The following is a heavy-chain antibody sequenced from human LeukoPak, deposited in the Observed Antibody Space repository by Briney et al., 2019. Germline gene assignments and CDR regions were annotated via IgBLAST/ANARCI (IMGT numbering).Heavy chain of an antibody. Sequence: GGSLRLSCSASGFTLSCYNMKRVRPAPAKGREGVSSISSSSSYIYYADSVKGRFTISRDNAKNSLYLQMNSLRAEDTAVYYCARDRVGATDYWGQGTLVTVSS. V-gene: IGHV3-21*01. CDR3: ARDRVGATDY. CDR2: ISSSSSYI. D-gene: IGHD1-26*01. J-gene: IGHJ4*02. CDR1: GFTLSCYN.